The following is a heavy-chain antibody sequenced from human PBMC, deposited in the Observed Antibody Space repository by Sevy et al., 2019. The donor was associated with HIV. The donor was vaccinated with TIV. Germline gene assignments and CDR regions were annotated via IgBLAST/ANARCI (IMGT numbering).Heavy chain of an antibody. Sequence: GGSLRLSCAASGFTFSSYAMSWVRQAPGKGLEWVSTISGSGDSTYYADSVKGRFTISRDNSKNTLYLQMNSLRAEDSVVYYCAKRTITADYYNNWGQGTLVTVSS. CDR3: AKRTITADYYNN. D-gene: IGHD3-22*01. CDR2: ISGSGDST. CDR1: GFTFSSYA. V-gene: IGHV3-23*01. J-gene: IGHJ4*02.